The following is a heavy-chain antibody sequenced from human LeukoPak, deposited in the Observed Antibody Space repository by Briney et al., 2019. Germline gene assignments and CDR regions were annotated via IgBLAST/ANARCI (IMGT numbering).Heavy chain of an antibody. CDR1: GGSISSYY. J-gene: IGHJ4*02. CDR3: ARDLDRDGYKMGYFDY. V-gene: IGHV4-4*07. Sequence: PSETLSLTCTVSGGSISSYYWSWIRQPAGKGLEWIGRIYTSGSTNYNPSLKSRVTISVDTSKNQFSLKLSSVTAADTAVYYCARDLDRDGYKMGYFDYWGQGTLVTVSS. CDR2: IYTSGST. D-gene: IGHD5-24*01.